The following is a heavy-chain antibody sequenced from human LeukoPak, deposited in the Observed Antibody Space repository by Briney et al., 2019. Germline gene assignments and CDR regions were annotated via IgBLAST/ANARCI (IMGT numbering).Heavy chain of an antibody. J-gene: IGHJ3*02. D-gene: IGHD6-19*01. CDR2: ISYDGSNK. V-gene: IGHV3-30-3*01. CDR3: HSSWLVRDAFDI. Sequence: PGGSLRLSCAASGFTFSSYAMHWVRQAPGKGLEWVAVISYDGSNKYYADSVKGRFTISGDNSKNTLYLQMNSLRAEDTAVYYCHSSWLVRDAFDIWGQGAMVTVSS. CDR1: GFTFSSYA.